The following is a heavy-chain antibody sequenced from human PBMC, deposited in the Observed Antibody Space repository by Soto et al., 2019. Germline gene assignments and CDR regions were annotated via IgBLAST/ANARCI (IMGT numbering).Heavy chain of an antibody. J-gene: IGHJ6*01. CDR2: IITIFGTA. Sequence: QVQLVQSGAEVKKPGSSVKVSCKASGGTFSSYGISWVRQAPGQGLEWMGGIITIFGTANYAQKFQGRVTIPADESTSTAYMELSSLRSEDTAVYYFARAAQPRDYYYGMDVLGQGTTVTVSS. CDR3: ARAAQPRDYYYGMDV. CDR1: GGTFSSYG. V-gene: IGHV1-69*12.